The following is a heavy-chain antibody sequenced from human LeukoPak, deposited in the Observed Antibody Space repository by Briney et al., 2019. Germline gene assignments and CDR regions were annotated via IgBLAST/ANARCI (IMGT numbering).Heavy chain of an antibody. CDR1: GGSFGGYY. D-gene: IGHD4-17*01. J-gene: IGHJ4*02. CDR2: INHSGST. V-gene: IGHV4-34*01. Sequence: SETLSLTCAVYGGSFGGYYWSWIRQPPGKGLEWIGEINHSGSTNYNPSLKSRVTISVDTSKNQFSLKLSSATAADTAVYYCARGKDGDYADYWGQGTLVTVSS. CDR3: ARGKDGDYADY.